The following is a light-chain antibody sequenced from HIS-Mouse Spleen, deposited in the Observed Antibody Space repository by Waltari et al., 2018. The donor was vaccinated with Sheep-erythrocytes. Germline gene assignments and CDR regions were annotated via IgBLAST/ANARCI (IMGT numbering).Light chain of an antibody. CDR3: QVWDSSSDHYV. J-gene: IGLJ1*01. CDR1: NIGSKS. CDR2: DDS. V-gene: IGLV3-21*03. Sequence: SYVLTQPPSVSVAPGKTARITCGGNNIGSKSVHWYQQKPGQAPVLVGYDDSDRPSGFPERCSGSNPGNTATLTISRVEAGDEADYYCQVWDSSSDHYVFGTGTKVTVL.